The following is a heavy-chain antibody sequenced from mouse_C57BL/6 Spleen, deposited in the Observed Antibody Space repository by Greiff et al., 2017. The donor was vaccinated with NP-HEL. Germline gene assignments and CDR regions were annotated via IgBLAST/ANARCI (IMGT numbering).Heavy chain of an antibody. D-gene: IGHD1-1*01. CDR2: ISYDGSN. CDR1: GYSITSGYY. J-gene: IGHJ1*03. CDR3: AKLPHWYFDV. V-gene: IGHV3-6*01. Sequence: ESGPGLVKPSQSLSLTCSVTGYSITSGYYWNWIRQFPGNKLEWMGYISYDGSNNYNPSLKNRISITRDTSKNQFFLKLNSVTTEDTATYYCAKLPHWYFDVWGTGTTVTVSS.